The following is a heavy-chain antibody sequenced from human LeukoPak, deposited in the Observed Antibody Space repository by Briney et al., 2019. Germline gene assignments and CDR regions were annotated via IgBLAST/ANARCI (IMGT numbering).Heavy chain of an antibody. D-gene: IGHD5-12*01. Sequence: PGVSLRLSCATSGFTFSAYEMNWVRQAPGKGLEWISYISDSGVSIHYADSVRGRFSISRDNAKDALLLQMNTLRAEDTAVYYCVRGRHSANNYGGDYWGQGTLVTVSS. CDR1: GFTFSAYE. CDR3: VRGRHSANNYGGDY. J-gene: IGHJ4*02. V-gene: IGHV3-48*03. CDR2: ISDSGVSI.